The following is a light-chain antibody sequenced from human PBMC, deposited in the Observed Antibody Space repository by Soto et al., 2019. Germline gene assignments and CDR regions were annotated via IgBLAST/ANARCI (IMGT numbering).Light chain of an antibody. Sequence: QSALTQPPSASGTPGQRVTISCSGSSSNIGSNTVNWYQQLPGTAPKLLIYSNNQRPSGVPDRLSGSKSGTSASLAISGLQSEDEADYYCAAWDDSLNGQVFGTGTKVTVL. J-gene: IGLJ1*01. CDR1: SSNIGSNT. V-gene: IGLV1-44*01. CDR3: AAWDDSLNGQV. CDR2: SNN.